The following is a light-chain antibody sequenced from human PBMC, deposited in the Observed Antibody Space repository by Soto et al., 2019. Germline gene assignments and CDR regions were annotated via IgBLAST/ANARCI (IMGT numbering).Light chain of an antibody. Sequence: QSALTQPPSASGSPGQSVTISCTGTSSDIGGNNYVSWYQQHPAKAPKLMVYGVTKRPSGVPHRFSGSKSGNTASLPVSGLQAEDAADYYCSSLAGSNNLGVFGGGTKLTVL. J-gene: IGLJ2*01. V-gene: IGLV2-8*01. CDR1: SSDIGGNNY. CDR3: SSLAGSNNLGV. CDR2: GVT.